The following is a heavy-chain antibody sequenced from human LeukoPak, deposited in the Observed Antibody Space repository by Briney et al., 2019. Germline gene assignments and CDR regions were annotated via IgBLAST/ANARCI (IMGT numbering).Heavy chain of an antibody. D-gene: IGHD1-26*01. V-gene: IGHV3-53*01. CDR1: GFTVSSNC. CDR2: IYSGGST. J-gene: IGHJ4*02. CDR3: ARSYSGSYRVDY. Sequence: GGSLRLSCAASGFTVSSNCMSWVRQAPGKGLEWVSVIYSGGSTYYADSVKGRLTISRDNSMNTLYLQMNSLRAEDTAVYYCARSYSGSYRVDYWGQGTLVTVSS.